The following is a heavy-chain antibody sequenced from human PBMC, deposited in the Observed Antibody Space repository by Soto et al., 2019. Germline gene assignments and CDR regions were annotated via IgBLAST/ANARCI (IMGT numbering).Heavy chain of an antibody. CDR2: IYTSGST. D-gene: IGHD2-2*02. J-gene: IGHJ6*02. Sequence: SETLSLTCTVSGGSISSYYWSWMRQPAGKGLEWIGRIYTSGSTNYNPSLKSRVTMSVDTSKNQFSLKLSSVTAADTAVYYCASGCSSTSCYSTGPGYYYGMDVWGQGTTVTVSS. CDR3: ASGCSSTSCYSTGPGYYYGMDV. V-gene: IGHV4-4*07. CDR1: GGSISSYY.